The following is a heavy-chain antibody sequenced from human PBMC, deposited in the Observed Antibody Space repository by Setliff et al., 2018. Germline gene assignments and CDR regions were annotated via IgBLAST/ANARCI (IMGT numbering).Heavy chain of an antibody. V-gene: IGHV3-15*01. CDR3: ARDSSSDWYYGKSHDN. J-gene: IGHJ4*02. D-gene: IGHD6-19*01. CDR2: IKSKTDGGTT. Sequence: PGGSLRLSCAASGFTFSSYSMNWVRQAPGKGLEWVGRIKSKTDGGTTDYAAPVKGRFTISRDNAGDSLYLQMNSLRVEDTAVYFCARDSSSDWYYGKSHDNWGQGTLVTVSS. CDR1: GFTFSSYS.